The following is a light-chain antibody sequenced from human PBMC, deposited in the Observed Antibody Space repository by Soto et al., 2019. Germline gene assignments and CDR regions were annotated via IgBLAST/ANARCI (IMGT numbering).Light chain of an antibody. CDR2: AAS. J-gene: IGKJ5*01. Sequence: IQLTQSPSSLSASVRDRVTITCRASQGISSYLAWYQQKPGKAPKLLIKAASRLQTGVPSRFSGSGSGTDFTLTISGLQPDDFATYYCQQLNIDSYPITFGQGTRLELK. CDR1: QGISSY. CDR3: QQLNIDSYPIT. V-gene: IGKV1-9*01.